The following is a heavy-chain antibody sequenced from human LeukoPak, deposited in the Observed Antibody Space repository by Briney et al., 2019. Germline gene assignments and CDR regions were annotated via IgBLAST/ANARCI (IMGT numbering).Heavy chain of an antibody. D-gene: IGHD3-3*01. CDR2: ISGSGSLI. CDR1: GFTFSTDA. CDR3: AKAELGVDTFFDY. J-gene: IGHJ4*02. V-gene: IGHV3-23*01. Sequence: GGSLRLSCAASGFTFSTDAMSWVRQAPGKGQEWVSAISGSGSLIYYADSVKGRFTISRDNSKRTLFLQMNSLRAEDTAFYYCAKAELGVDTFFDYWGQGTLVTVSS.